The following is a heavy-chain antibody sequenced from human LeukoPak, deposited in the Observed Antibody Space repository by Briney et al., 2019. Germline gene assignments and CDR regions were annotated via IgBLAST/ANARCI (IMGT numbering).Heavy chain of an antibody. CDR1: EFTFSSYF. V-gene: IGHV3-21*01. D-gene: IGHD5-18*01. CDR2: ISSGSTYI. J-gene: IGHJ4*02. Sequence: PGGSLRLSCAASEFTFSSYFMNWVRQAPGKGLEWVSSISSGSTYIYYADSVKGRFTISRDNAKNSLYLQMNSLRAEDTAVYYCARFRGDTATTFFDYWGQGTLVTVSS. CDR3: ARFRGDTATTFFDY.